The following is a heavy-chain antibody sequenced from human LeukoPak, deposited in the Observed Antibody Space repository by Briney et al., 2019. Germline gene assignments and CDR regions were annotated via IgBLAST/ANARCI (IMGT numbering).Heavy chain of an antibody. V-gene: IGHV3-7*01. J-gene: IGHJ6*03. CDR1: GFTFSSYW. CDR2: IKQDGSEK. CDR3: AREFSIVADNYYYYYMDV. Sequence: GGSLRLSCAASGFTFSSYWMSWVRQAPGKGLEWVANIKQDGSEKYYVDSVKGRFTISRDNAKNSLYLQMNSLRAEDTAVYYCAREFSIVADNYYYYYMDVWGKGTTVTVSS. D-gene: IGHD5-12*01.